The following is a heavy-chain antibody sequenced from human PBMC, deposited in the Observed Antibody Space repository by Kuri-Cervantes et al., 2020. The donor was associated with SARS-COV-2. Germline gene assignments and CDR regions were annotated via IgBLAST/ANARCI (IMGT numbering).Heavy chain of an antibody. D-gene: IGHD1-1*01. J-gene: IGHJ6*02. CDR3: ARETILPPDYYGMDV. CDR1: GFTFSSYA. Sequence: GESLKISCAASGFTFSSYAMSWVRQAPGKGLEWVGFVRRDGSNYYYADSVKGRFTISRDNSKNSLYLEMNSLRAEDTAVYYCARETILPPDYYGMDVWGQGTTVTVSS. V-gene: IGHV3-30*02. CDR2: VRRDGSNY.